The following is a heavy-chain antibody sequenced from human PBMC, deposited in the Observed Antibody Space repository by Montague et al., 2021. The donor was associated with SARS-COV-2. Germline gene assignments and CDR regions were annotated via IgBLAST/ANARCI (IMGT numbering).Heavy chain of an antibody. CDR3: AKDQVIGYSDFDY. D-gene: IGHD2-15*01. CDR1: GFTFSSYA. J-gene: IGHJ4*02. Sequence: SLRLSCAASGFTFSSYAMHWVRQAPGKGLEWVAVISTDVNKKYYADSVKGRFTISRDTSKNTLSLQLDGLRVEDAALYHCAKDQVIGYSDFDYWGQGTLVTVSS. V-gene: IGHV3-30*04. CDR2: ISTDVNKK.